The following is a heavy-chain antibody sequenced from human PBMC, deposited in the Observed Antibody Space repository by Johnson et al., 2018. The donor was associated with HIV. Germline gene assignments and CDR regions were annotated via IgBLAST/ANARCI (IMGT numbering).Heavy chain of an antibody. J-gene: IGHJ3*02. CDR3: ARGLRSGIVVVYDAFDI. Sequence: QVLLVESVGGVVQPGRSLRLSCAASGFTFSSYAMHWVRQTPGKGLEWVAIISYDGSNKYYADSVKGRFTISRDNSKNTLYLQMNSLRAEDTAVYYCARGLRSGIVVVYDAFDIWGQGTMVTVSS. V-gene: IGHV3-30*14. CDR2: ISYDGSNK. D-gene: IGHD3-22*01. CDR1: GFTFSSYA.